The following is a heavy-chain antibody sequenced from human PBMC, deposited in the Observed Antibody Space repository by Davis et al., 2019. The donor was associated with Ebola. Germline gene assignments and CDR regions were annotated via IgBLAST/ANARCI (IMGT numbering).Heavy chain of an antibody. J-gene: IGHJ4*02. Sequence: GESLKISCAASGFTFSSYAMSWVRQAPGKGLEWVANMKQDGSEKYYVDSVKGRFTISRDNAKNSLYLQMNSLRAEDTAVYYCARQTGYLSRYYFDYWGQGTLVTISS. V-gene: IGHV3-7*03. CDR3: ARQTGYLSRYYFDY. CDR1: GFTFSSYA. CDR2: MKQDGSEK. D-gene: IGHD1-1*01.